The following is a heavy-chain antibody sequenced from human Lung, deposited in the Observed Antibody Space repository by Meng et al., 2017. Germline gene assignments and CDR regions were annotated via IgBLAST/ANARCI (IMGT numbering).Heavy chain of an antibody. V-gene: IGHV4-34*01. J-gene: IGHJ4*02. Sequence: GQLQQLGAGLLKHSETLSLTCVVSGGSFSDYYWSWIRQPPGKGLEWIGEINHSGSTNYNPSLESRATISVDTSQNNLSLKLSSVTAADSAVYYCARGPTTMAHDFDYWGQGTLVTVSS. CDR3: ARGPTTMAHDFDY. CDR1: GGSFSDYY. D-gene: IGHD4-11*01. CDR2: INHSGST.